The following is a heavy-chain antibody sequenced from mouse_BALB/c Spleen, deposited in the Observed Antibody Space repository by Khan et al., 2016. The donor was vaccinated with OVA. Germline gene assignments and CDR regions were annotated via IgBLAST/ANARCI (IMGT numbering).Heavy chain of an antibody. V-gene: IGHV1-77*01. CDR2: IYPGSDST. CDR3: ARAGWDVFAY. CDR1: GYTFTDYV. J-gene: IGHJ3*01. Sequence: QIQLVQSGPELVKPGASVKMSCKASGYTFTDYVMNWVKQRNGQGLEWIGQIYPGSDSTYYNEKFKGKATLTTDRSSNTAYMQLSNLTSEDAAVYFCARAGWDVFAYWGQGTLVTVSA. D-gene: IGHD4-1*01.